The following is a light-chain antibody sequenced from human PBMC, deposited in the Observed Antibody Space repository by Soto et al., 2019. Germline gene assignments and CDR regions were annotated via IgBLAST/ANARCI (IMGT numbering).Light chain of an antibody. CDR2: GAS. CDR1: QTIRSD. CDR3: QHIYSIPIT. J-gene: IGKJ5*01. Sequence: DIEMTQSPSSLSASVGDRITITCRASQTIRSDLNWYQQKSGKAPKLLIYGASSLQSGVPSRFSGSGSGTHFTLTISSLQPEDFATYYCQHIYSIPITFGQGTRLEI. V-gene: IGKV1-39*01.